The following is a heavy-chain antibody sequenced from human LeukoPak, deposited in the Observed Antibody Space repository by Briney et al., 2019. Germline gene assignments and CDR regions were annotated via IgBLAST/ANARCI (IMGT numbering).Heavy chain of an antibody. CDR1: GFTFSSYA. D-gene: IGHD3-22*01. Sequence: GGSLRLSCAASGFTFSSYAMSWVRQAPGKGLEWVSVISGSGGSTYYADSVKGRFTISRDNSKNTLYLQMNSLRAEDTAVYYCAKGESGYYAHGYMDVWGKGTTVTVSS. CDR3: AKGESGYYAHGYMDV. CDR2: ISGSGGST. J-gene: IGHJ6*03. V-gene: IGHV3-23*01.